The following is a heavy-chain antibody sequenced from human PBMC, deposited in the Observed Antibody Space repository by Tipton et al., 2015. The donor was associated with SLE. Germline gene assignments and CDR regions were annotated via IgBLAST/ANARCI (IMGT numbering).Heavy chain of an antibody. CDR3: ARRGVTFLDV. Sequence: LRLSCTVSGGSVSSSSYYWGWIRQPPGKGLEWIGSIYYSGNTYYKPSLNSRVTISLDTSKNQFSLKLTSVTAADTAVYYCARRGVTFLDVWGQGTTVTVSS. CDR1: GGSVSSSSYY. V-gene: IGHV4-39*07. D-gene: IGHD3-10*01. CDR2: IYYSGNT. J-gene: IGHJ6*02.